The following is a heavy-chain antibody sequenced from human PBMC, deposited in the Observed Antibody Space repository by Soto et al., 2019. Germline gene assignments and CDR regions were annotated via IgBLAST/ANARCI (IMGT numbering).Heavy chain of an antibody. CDR2: INPNSGGT. CDR3: ARDLRVAGIGGGDYYGMDV. Sequence: QVQLVQSGAEVKKPGASVKVSCKASGYTFTGYYMHWVRQAPGQGLEWMGWINPNSGGTNYAQKFQGWVTMTRDTAISTAYMERSRLRSDDTAVYYCARDLRVAGIGGGDYYGMDVWGQGTTVTVSS. CDR1: GYTFTGYY. D-gene: IGHD6-19*01. V-gene: IGHV1-2*04. J-gene: IGHJ6*02.